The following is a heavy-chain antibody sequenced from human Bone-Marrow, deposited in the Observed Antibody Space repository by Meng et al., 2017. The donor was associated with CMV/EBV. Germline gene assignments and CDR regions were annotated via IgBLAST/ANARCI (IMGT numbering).Heavy chain of an antibody. CDR1: GGSISSGGYY. V-gene: IGHV4-31*03. Sequence: LRLSCTVSGGSISSGGYYWSWIRQHPGKGLEWIGYIYYSGSTYYNPSLKSRVTISVDTSKNQFSLKLSSVTAADTAVYYCARNSAMVRGVIGWFVPWGQGTLVTVSS. D-gene: IGHD3-10*01. CDR2: IYYSGST. J-gene: IGHJ5*02. CDR3: ARNSAMVRGVIGWFVP.